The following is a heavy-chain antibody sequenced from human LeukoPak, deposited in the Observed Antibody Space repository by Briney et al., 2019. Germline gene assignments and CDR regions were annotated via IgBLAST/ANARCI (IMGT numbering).Heavy chain of an antibody. V-gene: IGHV3-66*01. CDR1: GFTVSSNY. D-gene: IGHD2-8*01. J-gene: IGHJ6*03. CDR3: ARDGLSFLSYYPYYMDV. Sequence: GGSLRLSCAASGFTVSSNYMSWVRQAPGKGLEWVSVIYSGGSTYYADSVKGRFTISRDNSKNTLYLQMNSLRAEDTAVYYCARDGLSFLSYYPYYMDVWGKGTTVTVSS. CDR2: IYSGGST.